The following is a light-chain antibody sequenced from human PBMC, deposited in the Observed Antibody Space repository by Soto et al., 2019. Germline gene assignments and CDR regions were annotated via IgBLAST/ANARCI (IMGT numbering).Light chain of an antibody. CDR1: QTVTSNR. Sequence: EMVLTQSPGTLSLSPGERATLSCRASQTVTSNRLAWYQQKPGQAPRLLIYGASRRATGIPDRFSGSGSGTDFTLTISRLEPEDFAVSYCQQYGRLPSGFAFGPGTTLDTK. CDR3: QQYGRLPSGFA. CDR2: GAS. V-gene: IGKV3-20*01. J-gene: IGKJ3*01.